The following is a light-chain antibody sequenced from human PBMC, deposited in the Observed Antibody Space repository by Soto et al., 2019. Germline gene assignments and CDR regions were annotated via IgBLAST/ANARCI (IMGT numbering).Light chain of an antibody. CDR2: VVN. CDR3: WSYTSTSTLVV. J-gene: IGLJ3*02. V-gene: IGLV2-14*01. CDR1: SSDIGAFNY. Sequence: QSALTQPASVSGSPGQSITISCTGTSSDIGAFNYVSWYQQHPGKAPKLMIYVVNNRASGVSDRFSGSKSGNTASLTISGLQAEDEADYYCWSYTSTSTLVVFGGGTKLTVL.